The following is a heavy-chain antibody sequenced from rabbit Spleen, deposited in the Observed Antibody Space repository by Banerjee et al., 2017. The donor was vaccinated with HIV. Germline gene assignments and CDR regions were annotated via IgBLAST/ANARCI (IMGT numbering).Heavy chain of an antibody. CDR1: GVSFSDKDV. Sequence: EQLEESGGGLVKPEGSLTLTCKASGVSFSDKDVMCWVRQAPGKGLEWIACINIVTGKDVSATWAKGRFIMSKTSSTTVTLQMTSLTAADTATYFCAKPGYSGWAYNLWGPGTLVTVS. V-gene: IGHV1S45*01. J-gene: IGHJ4*01. CDR2: INIVTGKD. CDR3: AKPGYSGWAYNL. D-gene: IGHD7-1*01.